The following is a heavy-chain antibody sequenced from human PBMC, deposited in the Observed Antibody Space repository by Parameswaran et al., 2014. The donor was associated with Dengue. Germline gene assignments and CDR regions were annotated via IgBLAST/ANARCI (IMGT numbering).Heavy chain of an antibody. D-gene: IGHD3-10*01. CDR2: IYPGDSDT. CDR3: ASPSITMVRGPSDDYYYGMDV. Sequence: VRQMPGKGLEWMGIIYPGDSDTRYSPSFQGQVTISADKSISTAYLQWSSLKASDTAMYYCASPSITMVRGPSDDYYYGMDVWGQGTTVTVSS. V-gene: IGHV5-51*01. J-gene: IGHJ6*02.